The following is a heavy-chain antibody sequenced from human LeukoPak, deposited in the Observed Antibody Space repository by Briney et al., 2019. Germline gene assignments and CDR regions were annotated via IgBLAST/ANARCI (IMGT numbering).Heavy chain of an antibody. V-gene: IGHV4-38-2*01. Sequence: PSETLSLTCAVSAYSISSGYYWGWIRQPPGKGLEWIGSIYHSGSTYYNPSLKSRVIYSADTSRNQFSLKLSSVTAADTAVYYCARQVYYYYYYMDVWGKGTTVTVSS. CDR3: ARQVYYYYYYMDV. J-gene: IGHJ6*03. CDR1: AYSISSGYY. CDR2: IYHSGST.